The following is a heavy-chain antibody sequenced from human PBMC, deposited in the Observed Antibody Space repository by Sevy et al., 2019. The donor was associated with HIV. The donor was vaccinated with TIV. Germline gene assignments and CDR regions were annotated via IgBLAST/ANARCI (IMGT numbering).Heavy chain of an antibody. V-gene: IGHV4-39*01. J-gene: IGHJ5*02. CDR1: GGSISSSSYY. CDR3: ARLQVGWFDP. Sequence: SETLSLTCTVSGGSISSSSYYWGWIRQPPGKGLEWIGSIYYSGSTYYNPSLKSRVTISVDTSKNQFSLKLSSVTAADTAVYYCARLQVGWFDPWGQGTLVTVSP. D-gene: IGHD2-2*01. CDR2: IYYSGST.